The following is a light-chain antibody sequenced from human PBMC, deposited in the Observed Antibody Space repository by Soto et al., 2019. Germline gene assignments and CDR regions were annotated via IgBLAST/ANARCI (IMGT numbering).Light chain of an antibody. Sequence: DIPMTQSPSTLSASVGDRVTITCRASQSISSWLAWYQQKPGKAPKLLIFQATSLKSGVPSRFSGSGSATEYTLHISSLQPDDFATYYCEDYSSSSGLTFGGGTKVAIK. CDR3: EDYSSSSGLT. V-gene: IGKV1-5*03. J-gene: IGKJ4*01. CDR2: QAT. CDR1: QSISSW.